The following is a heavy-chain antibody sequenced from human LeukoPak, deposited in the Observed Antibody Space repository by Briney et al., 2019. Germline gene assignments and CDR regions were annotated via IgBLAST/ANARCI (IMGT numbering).Heavy chain of an antibody. Sequence: GGSLRLSCAASGSTFDDYGMNWVRQAPGKGLEWVSGINWNAGSAAYADSVKGRFTISRDNAKNSLYLQMNSLRAEDTALYYCATAGGYYYNYYMDVWGRGTTVTVSS. V-gene: IGHV3-20*04. CDR2: INWNAGSA. CDR3: ATAGGYYYNYYMDV. J-gene: IGHJ6*03. CDR1: GSTFDDYG.